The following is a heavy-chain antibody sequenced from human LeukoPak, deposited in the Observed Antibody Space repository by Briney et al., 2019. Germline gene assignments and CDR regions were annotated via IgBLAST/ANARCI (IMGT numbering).Heavy chain of an antibody. J-gene: IGHJ4*02. CDR2: ISGSGYTI. CDR1: GFTFSDYY. V-gene: IGHV3-11*01. CDR3: ATVRGSRTFDY. D-gene: IGHD3-10*01. Sequence: GGSLRLSCAASGFTFSDYYLTWIRQTPGKGLEWLSSISGSGYTIYSADSAKGRFTISRDSAKNSLYLQMSSLRAEDTAVYYCATVRGSRTFDYWGQGTLVTVSS.